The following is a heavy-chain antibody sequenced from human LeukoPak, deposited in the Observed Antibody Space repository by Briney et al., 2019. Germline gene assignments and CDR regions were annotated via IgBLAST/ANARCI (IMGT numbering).Heavy chain of an antibody. Sequence: GGSLRLSCAASGFTFSTYAMTWVRQAPGKGLEWVSTITNTGSNTYYADSVKGRFTISRDNSKNTLYLQMNSLRAEDTAVYYCAKRPGDFDIWGQGTMVTVSS. CDR2: ITNTGSNT. V-gene: IGHV3-23*01. CDR3: AKRPGDFDI. D-gene: IGHD3-10*01. J-gene: IGHJ3*02. CDR1: GFTFSTYA.